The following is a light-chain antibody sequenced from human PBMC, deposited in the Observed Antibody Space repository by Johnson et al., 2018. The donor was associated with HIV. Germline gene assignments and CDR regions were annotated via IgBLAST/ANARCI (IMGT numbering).Light chain of an antibody. CDR3: GTWYSSLSAGGV. Sequence: QSVLTQPPSVSAAPGQKVTVSCSGSSSNIGNNYVSWYQQLPGRAPKLLIYENNKRPSGIPDLFSGSKSGTSATLGITGLQTGDEADYYCGTWYSSLSAGGVFGTGTKVTVL. CDR2: ENN. CDR1: SSNIGNNY. J-gene: IGLJ1*01. V-gene: IGLV1-51*01.